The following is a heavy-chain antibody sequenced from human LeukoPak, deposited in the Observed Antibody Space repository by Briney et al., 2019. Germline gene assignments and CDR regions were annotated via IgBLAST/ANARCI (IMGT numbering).Heavy chain of an antibody. CDR2: INPSIGST. CDR3: AISGNYFRPFDY. D-gene: IGHD1-26*01. Sequence: GSSVKVSCKASGGTFSSYAISWVRQAPGQGLEWMGIINPSIGSTIYSQKFQGRVTTTRDTSTSTVYMELSSLKSEDTAVFYCAISGNYFRPFDYWGQGTLVSVSS. J-gene: IGHJ4*02. CDR1: GGTFSSYA. V-gene: IGHV1-46*01.